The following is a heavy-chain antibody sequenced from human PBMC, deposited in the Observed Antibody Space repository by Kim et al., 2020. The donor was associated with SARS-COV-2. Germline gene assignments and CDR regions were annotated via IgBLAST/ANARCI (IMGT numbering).Heavy chain of an antibody. CDR1: GFSFSTAG. Sequence: GGSLRLSCVAFGFSFSTAGLSWVRQAPGKGLEWVSTITSGATTYYADSVRGRLTISRDNSKNTLYLQMNSLRAEDTAIYYCAKVTEDYWGQGTLVTVSS. V-gene: IGHV3-23*01. CDR2: ITSGATT. J-gene: IGHJ4*02. CDR3: AKVTEDY.